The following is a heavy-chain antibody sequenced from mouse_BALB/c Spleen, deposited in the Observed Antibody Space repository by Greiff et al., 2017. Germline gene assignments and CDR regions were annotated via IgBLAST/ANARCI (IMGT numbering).Heavy chain of an antibody. CDR1: GFTFTDYY. Sequence: DVHLVESGGGLVQPGGSLRLSCATSGFTFTDYYMSWVRQPPGKALEWLGFIRNKANGYTTEYSASVKGRFTISRDNSQSILYLQMNTLRAEDSATYYCARVPNWAWFAYWGQGTLVTVSA. V-gene: IGHV7-3*02. D-gene: IGHD4-1*01. CDR3: ARVPNWAWFAY. CDR2: IRNKANGYTT. J-gene: IGHJ3*01.